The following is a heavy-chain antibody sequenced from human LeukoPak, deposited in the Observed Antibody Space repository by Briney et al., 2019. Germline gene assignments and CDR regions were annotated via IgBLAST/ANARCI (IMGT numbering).Heavy chain of an antibody. J-gene: IGHJ4*02. CDR3: AKEWYSGSPGDY. V-gene: IGHV3-30*02. CDR2: TRYDGSYK. CDR1: GFTFSSYG. Sequence: PGGSLRLSCAASGFTFSSYGMHWVRQAPGKGLEWVAFTRYDGSYKYYADSVKGRFTISRDNSNNTLYLQMNSLRTEDTAVYYCAKEWYSGSPGDYWGQGTLVTVSS. D-gene: IGHD1-26*01.